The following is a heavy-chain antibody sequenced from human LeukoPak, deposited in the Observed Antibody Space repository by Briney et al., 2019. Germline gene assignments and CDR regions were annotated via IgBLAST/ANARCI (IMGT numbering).Heavy chain of an antibody. J-gene: IGHJ4*02. D-gene: IGHD3-3*01. V-gene: IGHV1-18*01. CDR3: ASLRFLEWLFWD. Sequence: ASVKVSCKASGYTFTSYGISWVRQAPGQGLEWMGWISAYNGNTNYAQKLQGRVTMTTDTSTSTAYMELRSLRSDDTAVYCCASLRFLEWLFWDWGQGTLVTVSS. CDR2: ISAYNGNT. CDR1: GYTFTSYG.